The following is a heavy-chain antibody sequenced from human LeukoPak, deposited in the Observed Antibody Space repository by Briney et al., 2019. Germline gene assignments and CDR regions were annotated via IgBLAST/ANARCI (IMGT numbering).Heavy chain of an antibody. J-gene: IGHJ4*02. CDR3: TRGAGTGWRFDS. CDR2: ISSSSSYI. CDR1: GFTFTSYG. V-gene: IGHV3-21*01. Sequence: GGSLRLSCAASGFTFTSYGMTWVRQAPGKGLEWVSSISSSSSYIDYSDSVKGRFTISRDNAKNSLYLQMNSLKADDTAVYYCTRGAGTGWRFDSWGQGTLVTVSS. D-gene: IGHD6-19*01.